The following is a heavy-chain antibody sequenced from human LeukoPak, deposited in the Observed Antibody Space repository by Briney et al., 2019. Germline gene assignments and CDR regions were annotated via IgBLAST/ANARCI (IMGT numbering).Heavy chain of an antibody. J-gene: IGHJ4*02. CDR1: GGSFSGYY. CDR2: IDHSGST. V-gene: IGHV4-34*01. Sequence: TASETLSLTCAVYGGSFSGYYWSWIRQPPGKGLEWIGEIDHSGSTNYNPSLKSRVTISVDTSKNQFSLKLSSVTAADTAVYYCAREWWYYYDSSGLYYFDYWGQGTLVTVSS. CDR3: AREWWYYYDSSGLYYFDY. D-gene: IGHD3-22*01.